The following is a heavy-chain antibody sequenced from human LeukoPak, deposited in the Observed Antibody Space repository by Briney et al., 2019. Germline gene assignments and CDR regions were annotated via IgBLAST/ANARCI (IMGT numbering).Heavy chain of an antibody. Sequence: SVKVSCKASGFTFTSSAVQWVRQARGQRLEGIGWIVVCSGNTNYAQKFQERVTITRDMSTSTAYMELSSLRSEDTAVYYCAAFRFDESYYDILTGYYTTYYFDYWGQGTLVTVSS. V-gene: IGHV1-58*01. D-gene: IGHD3-9*01. CDR3: AAFRFDESYYDILTGYYTTYYFDY. CDR1: GFTFTSSA. CDR2: IVVCSGNT. J-gene: IGHJ4*02.